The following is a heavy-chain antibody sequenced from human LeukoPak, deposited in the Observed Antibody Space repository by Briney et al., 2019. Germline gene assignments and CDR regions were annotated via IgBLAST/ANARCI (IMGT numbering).Heavy chain of an antibody. CDR2: ISYSGST. CDR1: GVSFSSPGYY. D-gene: IGHD3-10*01. Sequence: SGTLSLTCTVSGVSFSSPGYYWGWIRQPPGKGLEWIGSISYSGSTYYNPSLQSRVTISVDTSKNQFSLKLSSVTAADTAVYYCARLKEGIDYWGQGTLVTVSS. J-gene: IGHJ4*02. CDR3: ARLKEGIDY. V-gene: IGHV4-39*01.